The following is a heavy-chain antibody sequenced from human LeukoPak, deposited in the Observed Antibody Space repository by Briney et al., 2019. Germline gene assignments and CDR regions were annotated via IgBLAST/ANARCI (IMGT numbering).Heavy chain of an antibody. J-gene: IGHJ4*02. CDR3: ARVRGHYDSSGYYYSYFDY. D-gene: IGHD3-22*01. CDR2: IYYSGST. CDR1: GGSVSSGSYY. Sequence: SETLSLTCTVSGGSVSSGSYYWSWIRQPPGKGLELIGYIYYSGSTNYNPSLKSRVTISVDTSKNQFSLKLSSVTAADTAVYYCARVRGHYDSSGYYYSYFDYWGQGTLVTVSS. V-gene: IGHV4-61*01.